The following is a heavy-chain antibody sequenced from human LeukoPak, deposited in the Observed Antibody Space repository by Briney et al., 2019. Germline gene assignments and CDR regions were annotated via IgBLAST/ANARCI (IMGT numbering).Heavy chain of an antibody. CDR2: IRYSGST. D-gene: IGHD3-22*01. CDR1: GASIRSYY. Sequence: PSESLSLSCTVSGASIRSYYWNWVRQPPGKGLEWIGYIRYSGSTKFKPSRKSRATISMDTSKHHFSLKLSSVTAADTAVYYCARDTRSYDRSGYYFFDFWGQGTLVTVSS. CDR3: ARDTRSYDRSGYYFFDF. V-gene: IGHV4-59*01. J-gene: IGHJ4*02.